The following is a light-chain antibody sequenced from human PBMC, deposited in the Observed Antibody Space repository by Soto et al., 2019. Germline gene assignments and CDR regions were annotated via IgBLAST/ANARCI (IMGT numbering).Light chain of an antibody. CDR2: GNS. CDR3: QSYDSSLSGSV. V-gene: IGLV1-40*01. CDR1: SSNIGAGYD. J-gene: IGLJ3*02. Sequence: QSVLTQPPSVSGAPGQRVTISCTGSSSNIGAGYDVHWYQQLPGTAPKLLIYGNSNRPSGVPDRFSGSKSGPPASLAITGLQAEDEADYYCQSYDSSLSGSVFGGGTKLTVL.